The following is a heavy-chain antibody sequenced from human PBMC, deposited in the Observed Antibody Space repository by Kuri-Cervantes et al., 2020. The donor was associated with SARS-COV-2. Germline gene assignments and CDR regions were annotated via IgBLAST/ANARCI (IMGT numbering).Heavy chain of an antibody. Sequence: SVKVSCKASGGTFSSYAISWVRQAPGQGLEWMGRIIPIFGTANYAQKFQGRVTITADETTSTAYMELSSLRSEDTAVYYCASSNLGVVREPNAFDIWGQGTMVTVSS. D-gene: IGHD3-3*01. CDR2: IIPIFGTA. CDR1: GGTFSSYA. J-gene: IGHJ3*02. CDR3: ASSNLGVVREPNAFDI. V-gene: IGHV1-69*13.